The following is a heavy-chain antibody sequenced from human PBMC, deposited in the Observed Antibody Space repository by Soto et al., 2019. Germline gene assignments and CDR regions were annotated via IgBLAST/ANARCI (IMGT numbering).Heavy chain of an antibody. CDR1: GGTFSTSA. CDR2: IMPIFRTP. J-gene: IGHJ6*02. V-gene: IGHV1-69*13. CDR3: ARDKDRQQLGGNYYYMLDV. Sequence: QVRLEQSGAEVKKPGSSVKVSCKASGGTFSTSAVSWVRQAPGRGLEWMGGIMPIFRTPDYAQKFQGRVTITADESTSTAYMELSGLRSDDTAVYYCARDKDRQQLGGNYYYMLDVWGQGTTVTVSS. D-gene: IGHD3-3*02.